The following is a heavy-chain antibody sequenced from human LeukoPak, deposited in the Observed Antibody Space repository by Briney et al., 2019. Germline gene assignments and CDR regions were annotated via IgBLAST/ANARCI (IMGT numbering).Heavy chain of an antibody. V-gene: IGHV1-18*04. CDR1: GYTFTSYG. CDR2: ISAYNGNT. D-gene: IGHD5-18*01. CDR3: ARVNGYSYGLNWYFDL. Sequence: ASVKVSCKASGYTFTSYGISWVRQAPGQWLERMGWISAYNGNTNYAQKLQGRVTMTTDTSTSTAYMELRSLRSDDTAVYYCARVNGYSYGLNWYFDLWGRGTLVTVSS. J-gene: IGHJ2*01.